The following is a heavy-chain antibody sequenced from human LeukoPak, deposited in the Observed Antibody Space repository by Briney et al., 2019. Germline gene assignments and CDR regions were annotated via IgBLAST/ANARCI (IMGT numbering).Heavy chain of an antibody. CDR1: GFTFSSYG. J-gene: IGHJ4*02. CDR2: ISYDGSNK. CDR3: VRDHDWSFDL. V-gene: IGHV3-30*03. Sequence: GGSLRLSCAASGFTFSSYGMHWVRQAPGKGLEWVAVISYDGSNKYYADSVKGRFTISRDNSKNTLYLQMNSLRAEDTAVYYYVRDHDWSFDLWGQGALVTVSS. D-gene: IGHD1-1*01.